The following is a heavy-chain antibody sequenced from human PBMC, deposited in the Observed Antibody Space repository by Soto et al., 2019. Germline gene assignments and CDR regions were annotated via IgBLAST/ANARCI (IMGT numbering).Heavy chain of an antibody. J-gene: IGHJ4*02. D-gene: IGHD3-3*01. V-gene: IGHV3-23*01. CDR2: ISGSGGDT. CDR3: AQPDFCTLYNAGLDS. CDR1: GFTFTSYA. Sequence: EVQLLESGGGLVQPGGSLRLSCSASGFTFTSYAMSWVRQAPGKGLEWVSGISGSGGDTKSADSVKGRFTISRDNFKNMLYLQMNTLRAEDTAVYYCAQPDFCTLYNAGLDSWGQGTLVTVSS.